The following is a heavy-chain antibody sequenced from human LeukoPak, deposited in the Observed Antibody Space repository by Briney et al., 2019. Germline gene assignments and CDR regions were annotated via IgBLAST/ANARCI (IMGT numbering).Heavy chain of an antibody. J-gene: IGHJ4*02. Sequence: SDTLSLTCTVSGGSIGTSYWSWIRQPPGKGLEWIGYIYYDGSTDYNPSLKSRVTLSDDTSKNQFSLRLRSVTAADTAVYYCARKRPLLYYFDYWGQGTLVTVSS. V-gene: IGHV4-59*07. CDR3: ARKRPLLYYFDY. CDR2: IYYDGST. D-gene: IGHD2-21*02. CDR1: GGSIGTSY.